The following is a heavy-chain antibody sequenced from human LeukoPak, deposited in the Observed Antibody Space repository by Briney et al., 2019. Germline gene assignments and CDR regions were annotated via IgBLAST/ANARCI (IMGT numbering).Heavy chain of an antibody. CDR1: GFSLSTSGVG. Sequence: SGPTLVKPTQTLTLTCTFSGFSLSTSGVGVGWIRQPPGKALEWLALIYWNDDKRYSPSLKSRLTITKDTSKNQVVLTMTNMDPVDTATHYCAHSRGDYDFWSGYRTTGFDYWGQGTLVTVSS. V-gene: IGHV2-5*01. J-gene: IGHJ4*02. CDR2: IYWNDDK. CDR3: AHSRGDYDFWSGYRTTGFDY. D-gene: IGHD3-3*01.